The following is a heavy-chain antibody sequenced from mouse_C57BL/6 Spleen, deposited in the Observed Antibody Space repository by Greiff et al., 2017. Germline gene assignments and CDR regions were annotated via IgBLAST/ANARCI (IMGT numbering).Heavy chain of an antibody. V-gene: IGHV5-4*03. J-gene: IGHJ3*01. CDR1: GFTFSSYA. CDR2: ISDGGSYT. CDR3: ASITGAWFAY. Sequence: EVKLVEPGGGLVKPGGSLKLSCAASGFTFSSYAMSWVRQTPEKRLEWVATISDGGSYTYYPDNVKGRFTLSRDNAKNSRYLQMSHLKSEDTAMYYCASITGAWFAYWGQGTLVTVSA. D-gene: IGHD4-1*01.